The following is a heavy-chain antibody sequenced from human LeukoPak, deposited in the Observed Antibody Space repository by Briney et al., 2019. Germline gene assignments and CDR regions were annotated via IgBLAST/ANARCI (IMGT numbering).Heavy chain of an antibody. J-gene: IGHJ3*02. V-gene: IGHV4-39*07. CDR3: ARWDYVWGSYRDAFDI. Sequence: SETLSLTCTVSGGSISSSSYYWGWIRQPPGTGLEWLGSIYYSGSTYYNPSLKSRVTISVDTSKNQFSLKLSSVTAADTAVYYCARWDYVWGSYRDAFDIWGQGTMVTVSS. CDR1: GGSISSSSYY. D-gene: IGHD3-16*02. CDR2: IYYSGST.